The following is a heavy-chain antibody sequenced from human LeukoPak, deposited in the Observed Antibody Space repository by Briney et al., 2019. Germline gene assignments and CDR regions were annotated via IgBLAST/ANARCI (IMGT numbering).Heavy chain of an antibody. CDR3: ARGAVVGADLNYYGSGSYDY. CDR2: ISSNGTST. J-gene: IGHJ4*02. Sequence: GGSLSLSCIVSGFTLSSNEMTWFRQAPGQGLEYVSAISSNGTSTYYANSVKGRFTISRDNTKNTLYLQMGSLRAEDMAVYYCARGAVVGADLNYYGSGSYDYWGQGTLVTVSS. CDR1: GFTLSSNE. V-gene: IGHV3-64*01. D-gene: IGHD3-10*01.